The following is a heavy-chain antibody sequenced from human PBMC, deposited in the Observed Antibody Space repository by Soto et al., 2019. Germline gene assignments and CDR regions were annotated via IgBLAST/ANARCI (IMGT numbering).Heavy chain of an antibody. CDR2: ISSSSSTI. J-gene: IGHJ6*02. CDR3: ARDGGFGEYYYCYGMDV. CDR1: GFTFSSYS. Sequence: GGSLRLSCAASGFTFSSYSMNWVRQAPGKGLEWVSYISSSSSTIYYADSVKGRFTISRDNAKNSLYLQMNSLRVEDTAVYYCARDGGFGEYYYCYGMDVWGQGTTVTVSS. D-gene: IGHD3-10*01. V-gene: IGHV3-48*01.